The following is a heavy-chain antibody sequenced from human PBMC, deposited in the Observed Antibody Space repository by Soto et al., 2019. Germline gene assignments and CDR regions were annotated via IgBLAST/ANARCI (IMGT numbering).Heavy chain of an antibody. Sequence: SETLSLTCTVSGGSISSSSFHWGWIRQPPGKGLEWIGSIYYSGSTYYSPSLKSRVTISVDTSKNQFSLKLSSVTAADTAVYYCARVPVLLWFGELLTPRGMDVWGQGTTVTVSS. CDR3: ARVPVLLWFGELLTPRGMDV. V-gene: IGHV4-39*07. CDR1: GGSISSSSFH. CDR2: IYYSGST. J-gene: IGHJ6*02. D-gene: IGHD3-10*01.